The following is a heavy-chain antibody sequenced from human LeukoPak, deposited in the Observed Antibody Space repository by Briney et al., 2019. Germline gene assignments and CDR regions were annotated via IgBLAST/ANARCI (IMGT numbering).Heavy chain of an antibody. CDR1: GLTFDDYA. CDR2: ISWNSGSI. J-gene: IGHJ6*03. CDR3: AKGYYDFWSDWDYMDV. V-gene: IGHV3-9*03. D-gene: IGHD3-3*01. Sequence: PGRSLRLSCAASGLTFDDYAMHWVRQAPGKGLEWVSGISWNSGSIGYADSVKGRFTISRDNAKNSLYLQMNSLRAEDMAFYYCAKGYYDFWSDWDYMDVWGKGTTVTVSS.